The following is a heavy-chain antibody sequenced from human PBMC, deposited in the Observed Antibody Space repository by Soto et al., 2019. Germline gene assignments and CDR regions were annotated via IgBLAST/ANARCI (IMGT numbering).Heavy chain of an antibody. CDR1: GYTFTSYG. Sequence: QVHLVQSGAVVKKPGASVKVSCKASGYTFTSYGITWVRQAPGQGLEWMGWISAHNGNTDYAQKLQGRVIVTRDTSTSTAYMELRSLRSDDTAVYYCARGRYGDYWGQGALVTVSS. J-gene: IGHJ4*02. V-gene: IGHV1-18*01. CDR3: ARGRYGDY. D-gene: IGHD1-1*01. CDR2: ISAHNGNT.